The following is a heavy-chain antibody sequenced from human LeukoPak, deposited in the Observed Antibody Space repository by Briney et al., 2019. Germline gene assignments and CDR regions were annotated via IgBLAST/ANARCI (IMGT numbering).Heavy chain of an antibody. V-gene: IGHV3-30*04. CDR2: MSSDGSTD. CDR1: GFTFSSYT. CDR3: VKDLDFRADC. J-gene: IGHJ4*02. Sequence: GGSLRLSCAASGFTFSSYTMHWVRQAPGKGLEWVAAMSSDGSTDRCADSVKGRFTISRDNAKNTLYLQMNSLRAEDTALYYCVKDLDFRADCWGQGTLVTVSS. D-gene: IGHD2/OR15-2a*01.